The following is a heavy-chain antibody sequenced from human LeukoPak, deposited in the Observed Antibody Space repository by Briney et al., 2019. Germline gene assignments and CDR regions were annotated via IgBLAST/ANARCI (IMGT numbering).Heavy chain of an antibody. J-gene: IGHJ4*02. CDR3: ARDNDISPIH. Sequence: SVKVSCKASGGTFSIYVLSWVRPAPGQGLEWMGRIIPIFGTANYAQKFQGRVTITADKSTSTAYMELSSLRSEDTAVYYCARDNDISPIHWGQGTLVTVSS. CDR1: GGTFSIYV. CDR2: IIPIFGTA. V-gene: IGHV1-69*06. D-gene: IGHD3-9*01.